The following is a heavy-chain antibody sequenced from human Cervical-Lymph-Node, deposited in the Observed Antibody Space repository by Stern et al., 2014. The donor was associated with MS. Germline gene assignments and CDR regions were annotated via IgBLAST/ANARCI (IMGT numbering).Heavy chain of an antibody. CDR2: ISDDGSVK. CDR1: GFIFTNYG. J-gene: IGHJ4*02. Sequence: DQLVESGGGVVQPGRSLRLSCEAYGFIFTNYGMHWVRQAPGKGLDWVAVISDDGSVKYYSASAKGRFDISRDNSKQTVHLQMNSLTPEDTGLYYCAKAKRGYFGHIDFWGQGTLVSVSS. D-gene: IGHD3-9*01. V-gene: IGHV3-30*18. CDR3: AKAKRGYFGHIDF.